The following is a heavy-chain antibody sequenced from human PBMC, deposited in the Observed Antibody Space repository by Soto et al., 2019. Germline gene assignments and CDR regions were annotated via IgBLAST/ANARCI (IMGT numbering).Heavy chain of an antibody. CDR1: GGSISSGGYY. Sequence: SETLSLTCTVSGGSISSGGYYWIWIRQHPGKGLEWIGYIYYSGSTYYNPSLKSRVTISVDTSKNQFSLKLSSVTAADTAVYYCARDKGGAMGPFDYWGQGTLVTVSS. V-gene: IGHV4-31*03. CDR2: IYYSGST. D-gene: IGHD5-18*01. CDR3: ARDKGGAMGPFDY. J-gene: IGHJ4*02.